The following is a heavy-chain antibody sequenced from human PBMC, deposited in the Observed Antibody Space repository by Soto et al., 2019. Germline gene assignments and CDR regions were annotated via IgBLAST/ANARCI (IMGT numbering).Heavy chain of an antibody. V-gene: IGHV4-30-2*03. CDR1: GGSISRGGYS. CDR3: ARLNYDFWSALFEG. Sequence: PSETLSLTWAVSGGSISRGGYSWSWIRQPPGKGLEWIGYIYHSGSTYYNPSLKSRVTISVDTSKNHVSLKLSSVTAADTAVYYCARLNYDFWSALFEGWGQGARVTVSS. D-gene: IGHD3-3*01. J-gene: IGHJ4*02. CDR2: IYHSGST.